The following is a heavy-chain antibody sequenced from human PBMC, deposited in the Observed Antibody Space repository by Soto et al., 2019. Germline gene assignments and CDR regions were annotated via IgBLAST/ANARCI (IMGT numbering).Heavy chain of an antibody. Sequence: EVQLVQSGAEVKKPGESLRISCKGSGYSFTSYWISWVRQMPGKGLEWMGRIDPSDSYTNYSPSFQGHVTISADKSISTAYLQWSSLKASDTAMYYCARHPRGYSNFYYYYGMDVWGQGTTVTVSS. J-gene: IGHJ6*02. CDR1: GYSFTSYW. V-gene: IGHV5-10-1*03. CDR2: IDPSDSYT. D-gene: IGHD5-18*01. CDR3: ARHPRGYSNFYYYYGMDV.